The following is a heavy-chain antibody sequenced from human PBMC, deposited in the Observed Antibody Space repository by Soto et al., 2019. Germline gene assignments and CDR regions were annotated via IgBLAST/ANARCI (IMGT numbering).Heavy chain of an antibody. V-gene: IGHV3-23*03. CDR1: GLTFSDYT. D-gene: IGHD6-19*01. CDR3: ARRTSGYFGY. J-gene: IGHJ4*02. CDR2: ILSDYNT. Sequence: EVQLLQSGGGLVQPGGSLTLSCAASGLTFSDYTMTWVRQAPGKVLECVSVILSDYNTYYADSVRGRFTISRDNSKNTLSLEMNSLRAEDTAVYFCARRTSGYFGYWGQGALVTVSS.